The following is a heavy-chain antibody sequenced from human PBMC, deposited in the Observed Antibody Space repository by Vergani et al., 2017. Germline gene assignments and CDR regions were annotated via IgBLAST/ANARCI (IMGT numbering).Heavy chain of an antibody. V-gene: IGHV4-39*01. CDR3: ESGKYYSDSTSHFRGRYFDV. J-gene: IGHJ2*01. Sequence: QMQLQESGPGLVKASETLSLTCTVSGDSIISRSYYWGWIRQPPGKGLEWIGSIHNSGNGDSSSSLKSRVTISADTSKNQFSLRLTSVTAADTAVYYCESGKYYSDSTSHFRGRYFDVWGRGTLVTVPS. D-gene: IGHD3-16*01. CDR1: GDSIISRSYY. CDR2: IHNSGNG.